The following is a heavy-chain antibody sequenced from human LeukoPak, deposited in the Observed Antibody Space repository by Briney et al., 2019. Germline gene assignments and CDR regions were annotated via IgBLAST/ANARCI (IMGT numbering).Heavy chain of an antibody. D-gene: IGHD3-10*01. CDR2: ISAYNGNT. V-gene: IGHV1-18*01. CDR3: ATSSMVRGVIENWFDP. Sequence: GASVKVSCKASGYTFTSYGISWVRQAPGQGLEWMGWISAYNGNTNYAQKLQGRVTMTTDTSTSTAYMELRSLRSDDTAVYYCATSSMVRGVIENWFDPWGQGTLVTVSS. J-gene: IGHJ5*02. CDR1: GYTFTSYG.